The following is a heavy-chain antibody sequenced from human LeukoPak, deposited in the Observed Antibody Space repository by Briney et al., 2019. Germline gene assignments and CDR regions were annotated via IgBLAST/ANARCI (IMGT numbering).Heavy chain of an antibody. V-gene: IGHV1-2*02. CDR2: INPNSGGT. CDR1: GYTFTGYY. J-gene: IGHJ4*02. D-gene: IGHD2-8*01. Sequence: ASVKVSCKASGYTFTGYYMHWVRQAPGQGLEWMGWINPNSGGTNYAQKFQGRATITADKSTSTAYMELSSLRSEDTAVYYCAREENNGYFDYWGQGTLVTVSS. CDR3: AREENNGYFDY.